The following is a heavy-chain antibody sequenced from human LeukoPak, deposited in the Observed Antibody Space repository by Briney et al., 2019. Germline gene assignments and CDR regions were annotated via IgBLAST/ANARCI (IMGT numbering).Heavy chain of an antibody. J-gene: IGHJ4*02. CDR1: GGSISSYY. V-gene: IGHV4-59*01. CDR2: IYYSGST. D-gene: IGHD4-17*01. Sequence: PSETLSLTCTVSGGSISSYYRSWIRQPPGKGLEWIGYIYYSGSTNYNPSLKSRVTISVDTSKNQFSLKLSSVTAADTAVYYCARGSRTVPFDYWGQGTLVTVSS. CDR3: ARGSRTVPFDY.